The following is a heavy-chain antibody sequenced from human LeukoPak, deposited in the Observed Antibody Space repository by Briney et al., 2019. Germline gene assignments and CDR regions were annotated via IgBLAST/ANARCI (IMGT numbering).Heavy chain of an antibody. CDR1: GYTFTSYG. CDR2: ISAYNGNT. J-gene: IGHJ6*02. CDR3: ARFGVVPAATRPYYYYGMDV. V-gene: IGHV1-18*04. Sequence: ASVKVSCKASGYTFTSYGISWVRQAPGQGLEWMGWISAYNGNTNYAQKLQGRVTMTTDTSTSTAYMELRSLRSDDTAVYYCARFGVVPAATRPYYYYGMDVWGQGTTVTVSS. D-gene: IGHD2-2*01.